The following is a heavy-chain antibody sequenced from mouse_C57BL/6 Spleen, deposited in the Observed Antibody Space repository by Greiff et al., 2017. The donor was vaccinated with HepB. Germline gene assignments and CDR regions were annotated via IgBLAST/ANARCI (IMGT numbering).Heavy chain of an antibody. Sequence: EVMLVESGGGLVQPGGSLKLSCAASGFTFSDYYMYWVRQTPEKRLEWVAYISNGGGSTYYPATVKGRFTISRDNAKNTLYLQMSRLKSEGTAMYYCARHPDGSSPSWYFDVWGTGTTVTVSS. CDR3: ARHPDGSSPSWYFDV. D-gene: IGHD1-1*01. CDR2: ISNGGGST. J-gene: IGHJ1*03. V-gene: IGHV5-12*01. CDR1: GFTFSDYY.